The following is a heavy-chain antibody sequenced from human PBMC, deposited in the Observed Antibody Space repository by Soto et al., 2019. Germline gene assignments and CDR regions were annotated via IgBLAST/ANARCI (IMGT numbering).Heavy chain of an antibody. CDR3: AMVGGYCSGGSCYSFGY. Sequence: GGSLRLSCAASGFTFSSYSMNWVRQAPGKGLEWVSYISSSSSTIYYADSVKGRFTISRDNAKNSLYLQMNSLRAEDTAVYYCAMVGGYCSGGSCYSFGYWGQGSLVTVSS. CDR1: GFTFSSYS. CDR2: ISSSSSTI. V-gene: IGHV3-48*01. J-gene: IGHJ4*02. D-gene: IGHD2-15*01.